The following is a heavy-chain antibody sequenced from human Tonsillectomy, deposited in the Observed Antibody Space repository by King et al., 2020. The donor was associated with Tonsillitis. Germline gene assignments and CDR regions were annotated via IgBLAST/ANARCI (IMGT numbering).Heavy chain of an antibody. CDR3: TRGGDYDSGYYYGMDV. Sequence: VQSGGSLTLSCAASGFTFSGAAMHWVRQASGKGLEWGGLIRSKANSYATVYAASVNGRFTVSRDDSKKTAYLQVNSLKTEDTAMYYCTRGGDYDSGYYYGMDVWGQGTTVTVSS. D-gene: IGHD4-17*01. J-gene: IGHJ6*02. V-gene: IGHV3-73*01. CDR1: GFTFSGAA. CDR2: IRSKANSYAT.